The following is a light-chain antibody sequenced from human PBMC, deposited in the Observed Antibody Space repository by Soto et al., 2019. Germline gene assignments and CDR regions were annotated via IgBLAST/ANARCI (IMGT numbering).Light chain of an antibody. V-gene: IGKV3-11*01. CDR3: QQRNNRPYT. J-gene: IGKJ2*01. CDR1: QSVSSY. Sequence: EIVLTQSPANLSLSPGERATLSCRARQSVSSYLAWYQQKPGQAPRLLIYDASNTATGIPARFSGSGSGTDFTLTISSLEPEEFAVYYCQQRNNRPYTFGQGTKLEIK. CDR2: DAS.